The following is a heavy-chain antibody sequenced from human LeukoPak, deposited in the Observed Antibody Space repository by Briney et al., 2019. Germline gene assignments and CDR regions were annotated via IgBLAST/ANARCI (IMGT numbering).Heavy chain of an antibody. V-gene: IGHV3-48*03. CDR2: ISSSGSTI. CDR3: ARAFSSSWYDY. Sequence: GGSLRLSCAASGFTFSSYEMNRVRQAPGKGLEWVSYISSSGSTIYYADSVKGRFTISRDNAKNSLYLQMNSPRAEDTAVYYCARAFSSSWYDYWGQGTLVTVSS. CDR1: GFTFSSYE. J-gene: IGHJ4*02. D-gene: IGHD6-13*01.